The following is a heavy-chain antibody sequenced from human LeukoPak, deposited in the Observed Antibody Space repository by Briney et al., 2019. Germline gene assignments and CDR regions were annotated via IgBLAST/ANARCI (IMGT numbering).Heavy chain of an antibody. D-gene: IGHD4-23*01. Sequence: GGSLRLSCAASGFTFSSYAMHWVRQAPGKGLEWVAVISYDGSNKYYADSVKGRFTISRDNSKNTLYLQMNSLRAEDTAVYYCARDGYGGNSFRRFQTNYYYYMDVWGKGTTVTVSS. CDR1: GFTFSSYA. CDR2: ISYDGSNK. V-gene: IGHV3-30-3*01. CDR3: ARDGYGGNSFRRFQTNYYYYMDV. J-gene: IGHJ6*03.